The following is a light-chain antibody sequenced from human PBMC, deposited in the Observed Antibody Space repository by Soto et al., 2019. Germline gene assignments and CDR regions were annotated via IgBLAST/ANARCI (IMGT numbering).Light chain of an antibody. Sequence: DIQMAQPPSSVSASAGDRANITCRASQAINSWVGWYQQKPGEAPKLLIYSTSFLQSGVPSRFSGSGSGTDFILTISSLQPEDFATYFCQQAHSLPWTFGQGTNVELK. V-gene: IGKV1-12*02. CDR3: QQAHSLPWT. J-gene: IGKJ1*01. CDR2: STS. CDR1: QAINSW.